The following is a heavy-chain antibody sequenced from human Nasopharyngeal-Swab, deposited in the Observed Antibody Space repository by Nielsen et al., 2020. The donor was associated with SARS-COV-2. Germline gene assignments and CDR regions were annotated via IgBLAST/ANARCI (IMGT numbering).Heavy chain of an antibody. CDR2: ISSSSSYI. Sequence: VRQAPGKGLEWVSSISSSSSYIYYADSVKGRFTISRDNAKNSLYLQMNSLRAEDTAVYYCAKDVSNYGSGSSWDIDYWGQGTPVTVSS. J-gene: IGHJ4*02. D-gene: IGHD3-10*01. V-gene: IGHV3-21*04. CDR3: AKDVSNYGSGSSWDIDY.